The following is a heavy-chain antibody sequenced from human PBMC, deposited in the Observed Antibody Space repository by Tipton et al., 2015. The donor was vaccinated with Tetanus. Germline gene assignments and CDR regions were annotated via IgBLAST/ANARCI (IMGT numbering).Heavy chain of an antibody. CDR2: INHSGST. V-gene: IGHV4-34*01. J-gene: IGHJ4*02. Sequence: TLSLTCTISGGSISGYYWSWIRQPPGKGLEWIGEINHSGSTNYNPSLKSRVTISVDTSKNQFSLKLSSVTAADTAVYYCARANGPGSYLDYWGQGTLVTVSS. CDR1: GGSISGYY. D-gene: IGHD2-8*01. CDR3: ARANGPGSYLDY.